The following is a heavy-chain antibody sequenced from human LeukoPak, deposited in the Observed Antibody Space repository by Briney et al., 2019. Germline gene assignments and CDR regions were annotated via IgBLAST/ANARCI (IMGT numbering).Heavy chain of an antibody. CDR1: GGSFSGYY. CDR3: ARAAYGSGSYLPSIFDY. V-gene: IGHV4-34*01. J-gene: IGHJ4*02. CDR2: INHSGST. D-gene: IGHD3-10*01. Sequence: SETLSLTCAVYGGSFSGYYWSWIRQPPGKGLECIGEINHSGSTNYNPSLKSRVTMSVDTSKNQFSLKLSSVTAADTAVYYCARAAYGSGSYLPSIFDYWGQGTLVTVSS.